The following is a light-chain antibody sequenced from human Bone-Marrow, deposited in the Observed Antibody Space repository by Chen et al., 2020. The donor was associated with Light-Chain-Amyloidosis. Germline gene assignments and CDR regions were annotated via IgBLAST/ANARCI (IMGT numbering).Light chain of an antibody. V-gene: IGLV3-10*01. CDR1: ALPKKH. Sequence: SSELTQPPSVSGPPGQAARITCSGAALPKKHAYWDQQNSGQAPVLVIDEDNKRPSGIPERFSASTSGTMATLTISGAQVDNEADYYCCSTDDSGHRYVFGTGTKVTIL. CDR3: CSTDDSGHRYV. CDR2: EDN. J-gene: IGLJ1*01.